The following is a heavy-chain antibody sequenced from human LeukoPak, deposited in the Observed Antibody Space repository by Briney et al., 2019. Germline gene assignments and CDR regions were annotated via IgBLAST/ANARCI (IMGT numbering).Heavy chain of an antibody. CDR3: ARVNSGYDRSWSVVIDI. D-gene: IGHD5-12*01. CDR1: GGSISSSSYY. CDR2: IYYSGST. V-gene: IGHV4-39*01. Sequence: PSETLSLTCTVSGGSISSSSYYWGWIRQPPGKGLEWVGSIYYSGSTYYNPSLKSRVTISVDTSKNQFSLKLSSVTAADTAVYYCARVNSGYDRSWSVVIDIWGQGTMVTVSS. J-gene: IGHJ3*02.